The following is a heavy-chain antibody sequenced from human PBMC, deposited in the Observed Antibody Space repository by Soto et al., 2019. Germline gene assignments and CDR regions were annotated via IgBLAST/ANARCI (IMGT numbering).Heavy chain of an antibody. CDR3: AREGSMYYYDSSGYYGYFDY. V-gene: IGHV4-30-4*01. Sequence: SETLSLTCTVSGGSISSGDYYWSWIRQPPGKGLEWIGYIYYSGSTYYNPSLKSRVTISVDTSKNQFSLKLSSVTAADTAVYYCAREGSMYYYDSSGYYGYFDYWGQGTLVTVSS. CDR1: GGSISSGDYY. D-gene: IGHD3-22*01. CDR2: IYYSGST. J-gene: IGHJ4*02.